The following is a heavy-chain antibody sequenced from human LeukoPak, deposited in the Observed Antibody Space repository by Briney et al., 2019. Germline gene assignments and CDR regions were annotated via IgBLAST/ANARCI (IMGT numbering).Heavy chain of an antibody. J-gene: IGHJ4*02. CDR1: GGTFNSYA. Sequence: SVKVSCKASGGTFNSYAISWVRQAPGQGLEWMGGIIPIFGTANYAQKFPGRVSITADESTSTAYMELSSLRSEDTAVYYCARGGIAAAVAYWGQGTLVTVSP. V-gene: IGHV1-69*01. CDR3: ARGGIAAAVAY. D-gene: IGHD6-13*01. CDR2: IIPIFGTA.